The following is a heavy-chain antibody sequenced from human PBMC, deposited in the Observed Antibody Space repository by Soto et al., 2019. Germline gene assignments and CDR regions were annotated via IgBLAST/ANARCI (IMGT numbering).Heavy chain of an antibody. J-gene: IGHJ6*02. CDR1: GYTFTSYD. CDR2: MNPNSVNT. V-gene: IGHV1-8*01. CDR3: SREVNFYGLDV. Sequence: ASVKVSCKASGYTFTSYDINWARQATGQGLEWMGWMNPNSVNTGYAQKFQGRVTMTRNTSISTAYMELSSLRSEDTAVYYCSREVNFYGLDVWGQGTTVTVSS.